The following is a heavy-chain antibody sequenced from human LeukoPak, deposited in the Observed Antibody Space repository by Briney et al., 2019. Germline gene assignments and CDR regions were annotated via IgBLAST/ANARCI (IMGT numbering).Heavy chain of an antibody. Sequence: GGSLRLSCAASGFNFSTYSMNWVRQAPGKGLEWVSSISSSGRYVYYADSVKGRLTISRDNAKNTVYLQMNSLRVEDTAIYYCARGGFGHNMDVWGKGTTVTVSS. CDR1: GFNFSTYS. CDR3: ARGGFGHNMDV. D-gene: IGHD3-3*01. V-gene: IGHV3-21*01. J-gene: IGHJ6*03. CDR2: ISSSGRYV.